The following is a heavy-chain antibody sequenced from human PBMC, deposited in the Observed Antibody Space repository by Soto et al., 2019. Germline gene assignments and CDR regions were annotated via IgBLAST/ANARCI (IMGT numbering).Heavy chain of an antibody. V-gene: IGHV4-30-4*01. Sequence: QVQLQESGPGLVKPSQTLSLTCTVSGGSISSGDYYWSWIRQPPGKGLEWIGYIYYSGSTYYNPSLQSRVTISVDTSKNQFSLKLSSVTAADTAVYYCAREDPGHSNYRGYGMDVWGQGTTVTVSS. D-gene: IGHD4-4*01. CDR2: IYYSGST. CDR1: GGSISSGDYY. CDR3: AREDPGHSNYRGYGMDV. J-gene: IGHJ6*02.